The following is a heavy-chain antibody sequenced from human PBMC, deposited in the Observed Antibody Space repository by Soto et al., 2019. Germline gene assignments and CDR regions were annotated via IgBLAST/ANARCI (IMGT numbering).Heavy chain of an antibody. D-gene: IGHD3-3*01. CDR2: INPNSGGT. CDR1: GYTFTGYY. V-gene: IGHV1-2*04. Sequence: GASVKVSCKASGYTFTGYYMHWVRQAPGQGLEWMGWINPNSGGTNYAQKFQGWVTMTRDTSISTAYMELSRLRSDDTAVYYCARDPKRFLEWLLAQDYYYGMDVWGQGTTVTVSS. CDR3: ARDPKRFLEWLLAQDYYYGMDV. J-gene: IGHJ6*02.